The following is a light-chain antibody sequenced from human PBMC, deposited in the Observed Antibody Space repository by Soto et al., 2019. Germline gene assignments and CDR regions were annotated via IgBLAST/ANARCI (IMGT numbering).Light chain of an antibody. CDR2: EDN. CDR3: QSYDSSNLYV. J-gene: IGLJ1*01. V-gene: IGLV6-57*04. Sequence: NFMLTQPHSVSESPGKTVTISCTRSSGSIASNYVQWYQQRPGSAPTTVIYEDNQRPSGVPDRFSGSIDSSSNSASLTISGLKTEDEADDYCQSYDSSNLYVFGTGTKLTVL. CDR1: SGSIASNY.